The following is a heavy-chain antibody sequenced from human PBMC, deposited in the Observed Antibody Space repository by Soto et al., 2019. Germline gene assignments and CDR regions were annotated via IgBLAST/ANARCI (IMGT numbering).Heavy chain of an antibody. D-gene: IGHD3-22*01. CDR1: GFSFTSYW. J-gene: IGHJ6*02. CDR2: IYPGDSDT. Sequence: GESLKISRKGSGFSFTSYWIGWVRQMPGKGLEWMGIIYPGDSDTRYSPSFQGQVTISADKSISTAYLQWSSLKASDTAMYYCARPGTYYYDSSGYYSAGMDVWGQGTTVTVSS. CDR3: ARPGTYYYDSSGYYSAGMDV. V-gene: IGHV5-51*01.